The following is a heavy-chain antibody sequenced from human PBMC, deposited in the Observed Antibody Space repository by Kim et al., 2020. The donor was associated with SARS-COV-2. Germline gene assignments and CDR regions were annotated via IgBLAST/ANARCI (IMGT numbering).Heavy chain of an antibody. CDR3: ARSITMVRGVITYYYYFYGMDV. J-gene: IGHJ6*02. CDR1: GYTFTGYY. D-gene: IGHD3-10*01. V-gene: IGHV1-2*02. CDR2: INPNSGGT. Sequence: ASVKVSCKASGYTFTGYYIHWVRQAPGQGLEWMGWINPNSGGTNYAQKFQGRVTMTRDTSISTAYMELSRLRFDDTAVYYCARSITMVRGVITYYYYFYGMDVWGQGTTVTVAS.